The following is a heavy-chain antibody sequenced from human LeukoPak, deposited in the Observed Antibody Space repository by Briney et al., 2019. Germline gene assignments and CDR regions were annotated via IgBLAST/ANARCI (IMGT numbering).Heavy chain of an antibody. V-gene: IGHV3-23*01. J-gene: IGHJ4*02. Sequence: GGSLRLSCAASGFTFSNYAMSWVRQAPGKGLEWVSAISGSGGSTYYADSVKGRFTISRDNSKNTLYLQINSLRAEDTAVYYCARFSYDSSGYYYHFDYWGQGTLVTVSS. CDR2: ISGSGGST. CDR1: GFTFSNYA. CDR3: ARFSYDSSGYYYHFDY. D-gene: IGHD3-22*01.